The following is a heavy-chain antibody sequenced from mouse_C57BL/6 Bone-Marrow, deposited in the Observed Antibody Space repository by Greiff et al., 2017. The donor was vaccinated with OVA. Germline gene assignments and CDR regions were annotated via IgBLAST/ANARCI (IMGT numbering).Heavy chain of an antibody. V-gene: IGHV5-17*01. D-gene: IGHD1-1*02. CDR1: GFTFSDYG. Sequence: EVKLMESGGGLVKPGGSLKLSCAASGFTFSDYGMHWVRQAPEKGLEWVAYISSGSSTIYYADTVKGRFTISRDNAKNTLFLQMTSLRSEDTAMYYCARGSYYYGGGWFAYWGQGTLVTVSA. CDR2: ISSGSSTI. CDR3: ARGSYYYGGGWFAY. J-gene: IGHJ3*01.